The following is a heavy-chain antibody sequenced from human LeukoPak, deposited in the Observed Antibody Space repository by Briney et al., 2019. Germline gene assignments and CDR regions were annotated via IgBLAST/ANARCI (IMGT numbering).Heavy chain of an antibody. Sequence: SGGSLRLSCAASGFTVSSIYMSWVRQAPGKGLEWVSVIYSGGSTYYADSVKGRFTISRGNSKNTLYLQMNSLRAEDTAVYYCARFGGSARYFDYWGQGTLVTVSS. V-gene: IGHV3-53*01. D-gene: IGHD3-16*01. J-gene: IGHJ4*02. CDR3: ARFGGSARYFDY. CDR1: GFTVSSIY. CDR2: IYSGGST.